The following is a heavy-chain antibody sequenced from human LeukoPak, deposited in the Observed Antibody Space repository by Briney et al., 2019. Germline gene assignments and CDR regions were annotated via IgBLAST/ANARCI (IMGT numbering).Heavy chain of an antibody. CDR1: AFTFSSYS. Sequence: GGSLRLSCAASAFTFSSYSMTWVRQAPGKGLEWVSAISGSGGSTYYAGSVKGRFTISRDNSKNTLYLQVNSLRADDTAVYYCAKSHHVTAIDYWGQGTLVTVSS. D-gene: IGHD2-21*02. CDR3: AKSHHVTAIDY. V-gene: IGHV3-23*01. CDR2: ISGSGGST. J-gene: IGHJ4*02.